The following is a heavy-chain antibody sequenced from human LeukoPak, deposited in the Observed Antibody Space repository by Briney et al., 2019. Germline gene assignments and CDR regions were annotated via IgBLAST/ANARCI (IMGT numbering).Heavy chain of an antibody. Sequence: PGASLRLSCAASGFTFSSYAMNWVRQAPGKGLEWVGRIKSKTDGGTTDYAAPVKGRFTISRDDSKNTLYLQMNSLKTEDTAVYYCTTVHSYYYDSSGYPYFDYWGQGTLVTVSS. D-gene: IGHD3-22*01. CDR1: GFTFSSYA. CDR2: IKSKTDGGTT. V-gene: IGHV3-15*01. J-gene: IGHJ4*02. CDR3: TTVHSYYYDSSGYPYFDY.